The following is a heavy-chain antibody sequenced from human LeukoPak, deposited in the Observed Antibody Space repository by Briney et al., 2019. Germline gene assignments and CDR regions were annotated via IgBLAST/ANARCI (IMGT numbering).Heavy chain of an antibody. V-gene: IGHV3-21*01. CDR1: GFTFSSYS. D-gene: IGHD3-22*01. CDR3: ASEYYYDSSGYYYVSSYFDY. Sequence: PGGSLRLSCAASGFTFSSYSMNWVRQAPGKGLEWVSSISSSSSYIYYADSVKGRFTISRDNAKNSLYLQMNSLRAEDTAVYYCASEYYYDSSGYYYVSSYFDYWAREPWSPSPQ. J-gene: IGHJ4*02. CDR2: ISSSSSYI.